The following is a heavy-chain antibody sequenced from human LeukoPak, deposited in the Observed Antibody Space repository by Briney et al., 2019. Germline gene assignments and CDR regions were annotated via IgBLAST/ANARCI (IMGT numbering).Heavy chain of an antibody. V-gene: IGHV6-1*01. CDR2: TYYRSKWYN. J-gene: IGHJ6*02. D-gene: IGHD3-3*01. Sequence: SQTLSLTCAISGDSVSSNSAAWNWIRQSPSRGLEWLGRTYYRSKWYNDYAVSVKSRITINPDTSKNQFSLQLNSVTPEDTAVYYCARELRDVLRFLEWFPTLGMDVWGQGTTVIVSS. CDR3: ARELRDVLRFLEWFPTLGMDV. CDR1: GDSVSSNSAA.